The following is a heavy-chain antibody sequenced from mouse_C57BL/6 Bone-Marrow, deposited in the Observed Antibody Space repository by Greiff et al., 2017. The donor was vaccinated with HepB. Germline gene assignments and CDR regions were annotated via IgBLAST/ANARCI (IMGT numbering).Heavy chain of an antibody. V-gene: IGHV1-69*01. D-gene: IGHD2-4*01. CDR2: IDPSDSYT. CDR3: ARNDYEGGRGYYFDY. J-gene: IGHJ2*01. Sequence: VKLQQPGAELVMPGASVKLSCKASGYTFTSYWMHWVKQRPGQGLEWIGEIDPSDSYTNYNQKFKGKSTLTVDKSSSTAYMQLSSLTSEDSAVYYCARNDYEGGRGYYFDYWGQGTTLTVSS. CDR1: GYTFTSYW.